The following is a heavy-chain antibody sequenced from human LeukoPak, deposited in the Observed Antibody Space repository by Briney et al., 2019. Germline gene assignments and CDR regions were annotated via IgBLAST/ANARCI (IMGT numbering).Heavy chain of an antibody. CDR3: ARVMTAMVMSYYYYYMDV. D-gene: IGHD5-18*01. J-gene: IGHJ6*03. CDR2: IYTSGST. Sequence: SQTLSLTCSVSGGSISSGSYYWSWIRQPAGKGLEWIGRIYTSGSTNYNPSLKSRVTISVDTSKNQFSLKLSSVTAADTAVYYCARVMTAMVMSYYYYYMDVWGKGTTVTVSS. CDR1: GGSISSGSYY. V-gene: IGHV4-61*02.